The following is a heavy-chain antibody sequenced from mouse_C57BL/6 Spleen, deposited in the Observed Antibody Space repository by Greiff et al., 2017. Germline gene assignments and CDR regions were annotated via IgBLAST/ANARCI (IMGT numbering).Heavy chain of an antibody. J-gene: IGHJ4*01. D-gene: IGHD1-1*01. CDR2: INPYNGGT. Sequence: EVQLQQSGPVLVKPGASVKMSCKASGYTFTDYYMNWVKQSHGKSLEWIGVINPYNGGTSYNQKFKGKATLTVDKSSSTAYMELNSLTSEDSAVYYCARGGRYQGYAMDYWGQGTSVTVSS. CDR3: ARGGRYQGYAMDY. V-gene: IGHV1-19*01. CDR1: GYTFTDYY.